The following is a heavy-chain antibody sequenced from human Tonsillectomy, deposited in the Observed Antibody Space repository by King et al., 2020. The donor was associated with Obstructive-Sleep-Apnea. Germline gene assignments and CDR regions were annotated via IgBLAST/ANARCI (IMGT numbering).Heavy chain of an antibody. CDR2: IHHSGST. V-gene: IGHV4-4*02. J-gene: IGHJ4*02. Sequence: VQLQESGPGLVKPSGTLSLTCAVSGGSISSSNWWSWVRQPPGKGLECIGEIHHSGSTNYNPSLTSRVTISEDKSKNQFSLKLSSVTAADTAVYYCAKGGSGWSFDYWGQGTLVTVSS. CDR3: AKGGSGWSFDY. CDR1: GGSISSSNW. D-gene: IGHD6-19*01.